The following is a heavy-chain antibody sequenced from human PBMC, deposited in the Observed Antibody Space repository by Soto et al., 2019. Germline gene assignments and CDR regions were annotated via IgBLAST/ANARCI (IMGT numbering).Heavy chain of an antibody. V-gene: IGHV3-30-3*01. CDR3: ARMAAVDCSGGSCYPTYGMDV. CDR2: ISYDGSNK. J-gene: IGHJ6*02. CDR1: GFTFSSYA. D-gene: IGHD2-15*01. Sequence: QVQLVESGGGVVQPGRCLRLSCAASGFTFSSYAMHLVRQAPGKGLEWVAVISYDGSNKYYGDSVKRRFTISRDNSKNTRYLQMNSQRAEDTAVYYCARMAAVDCSGGSCYPTYGMDVWGQGTTVTVSS.